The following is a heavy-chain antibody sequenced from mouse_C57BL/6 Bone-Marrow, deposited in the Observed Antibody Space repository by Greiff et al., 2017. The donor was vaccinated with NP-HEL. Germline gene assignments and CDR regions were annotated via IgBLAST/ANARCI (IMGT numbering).Heavy chain of an antibody. D-gene: IGHD1-1*01. CDR3: ARLRTTVVATPYYFDY. J-gene: IGHJ2*01. CDR2: IYPGDGDT. Sequence: LQQSGAELVKPGASVKISCKASGYAFSSYWMNWVKQRPGKGLEWIGQIYPGDGDTNYNGKFKGKATLTADKSSSTAYMQLSSLTSEDSAVYFCARLRTTVVATPYYFDYWGQGTTLTVSS. V-gene: IGHV1-80*01. CDR1: GYAFSSYW.